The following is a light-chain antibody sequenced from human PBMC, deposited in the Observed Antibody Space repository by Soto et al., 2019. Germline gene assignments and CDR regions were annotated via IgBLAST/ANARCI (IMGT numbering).Light chain of an antibody. CDR3: QQLNSYPF. V-gene: IGKV1-9*01. J-gene: IGKJ2*01. CDR1: QGISNY. CDR2: AAS. Sequence: DIQLTQSPSFLSASVGDRVTITCRASQGISNYLAWYQQKPGKAPKLLIYAASTLQSGVPSRFSGSGSGTEFTLTVISLQTEDFATYYCQQLNSYPFFGQGTKLEIK.